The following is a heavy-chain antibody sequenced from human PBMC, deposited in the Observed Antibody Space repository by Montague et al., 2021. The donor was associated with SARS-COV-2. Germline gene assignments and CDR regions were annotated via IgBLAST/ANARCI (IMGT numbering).Heavy chain of an antibody. Sequence: SETLSLTCAVTGGPISGSGYCWGWIRQSPGKGLEWIASVDYSGNTYYSPSLKGRLTISVDTSKNQFSLKLNSVTAADTVLYYCARREYSYGWGDWGQGTLVPVSS. CDR2: VDYSGNT. J-gene: IGHJ4*02. V-gene: IGHV4-39*01. CDR3: ARREYSYGWGD. CDR1: GGPISGSGYC. D-gene: IGHD5-18*01.